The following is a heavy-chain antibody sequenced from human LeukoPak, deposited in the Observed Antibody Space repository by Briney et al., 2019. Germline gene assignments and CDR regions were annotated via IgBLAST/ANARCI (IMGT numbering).Heavy chain of an antibody. D-gene: IGHD2-2*01. CDR2: ISWNSGSI. V-gene: IGHV3-9*01. CDR1: GFTFDDYA. CDR3: ATQYCSSTSCYFGIGGFDAFDI. J-gene: IGHJ3*02. Sequence: PGGSLRLSCAASGFTFDDYAMHWVRQAPGKGLVWVSGISWNSGSIGYADSVKGRFTISRDNAKNSLYLQMNSLRAEDTALYYCATQYCSSTSCYFGIGGFDAFDIWGQGTMVTVSS.